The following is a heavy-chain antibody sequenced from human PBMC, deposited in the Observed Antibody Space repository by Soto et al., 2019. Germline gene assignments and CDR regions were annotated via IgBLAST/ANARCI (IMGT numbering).Heavy chain of an antibody. CDR2: ISHDARNT. J-gene: IGHJ6*02. V-gene: IGHV3-30*04. CDR3: GRGGSGTSLGNGMDG. D-gene: IGHD6-19*01. Sequence: SLRLSCVASGFSFSGGAMHWVRQAPGKGLEWVAAISHDARNTYYTDSVKARFTISRDNSKNTLYLQLKDLTVEDTAVYHCGRGGSGTSLGNGMDGWGQGATVTVYS. CDR1: GFSFSGGA.